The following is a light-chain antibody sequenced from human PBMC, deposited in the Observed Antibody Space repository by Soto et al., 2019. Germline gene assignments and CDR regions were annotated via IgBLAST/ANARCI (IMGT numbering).Light chain of an antibody. CDR3: QHYDSYSSTP. J-gene: IGKJ5*01. Sequence: DFQMTQSPSTLSASVGDRVTITCRASQSISSWLAWYQQKPGKAPKLLIFDASSLEGGVPSRFSGSGSGTEFALTISSLHPDDSATFYFQHYDSYSSTPFCPGTRLE. V-gene: IGKV1-5*01. CDR1: QSISSW. CDR2: DAS.